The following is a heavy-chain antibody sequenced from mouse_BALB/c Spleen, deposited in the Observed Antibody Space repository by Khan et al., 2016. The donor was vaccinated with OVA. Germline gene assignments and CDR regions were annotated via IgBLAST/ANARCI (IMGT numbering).Heavy chain of an antibody. J-gene: IGHJ1*01. CDR3: AIETTVEIYWYFDV. Sequence: VQLKESGPGLVAPSQSLSITCTVSGFSLTSYGVHWVRQPPGKGLEWLGVIWAGGSTNYNSALLSRLSISKDNSRSQVFLKMNSLQTDDTAMYYCAIETTVEIYWYFDVWGAGTTVTVSS. CDR2: IWAGGST. D-gene: IGHD1-1*01. CDR1: GFSLTSYG. V-gene: IGHV2-9*02.